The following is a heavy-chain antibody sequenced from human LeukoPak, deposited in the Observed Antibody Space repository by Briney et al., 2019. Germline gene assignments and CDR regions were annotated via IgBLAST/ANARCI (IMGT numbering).Heavy chain of an antibody. CDR2: IDPNSGGT. CDR1: GYTFTGYY. J-gene: IGHJ4*02. V-gene: IGHV1-2*02. Sequence: ASVKVSCKASGYTFTGYYMHWVRQAPGQGLEWMGWIDPNSGGTDYAQKFQGRVTMTGDTSISTAYMELSRLRSDDTAVYYCARALYYGSGSSPRDYWGQGTLVTVSS. D-gene: IGHD3-10*01. CDR3: ARALYYGSGSSPRDY.